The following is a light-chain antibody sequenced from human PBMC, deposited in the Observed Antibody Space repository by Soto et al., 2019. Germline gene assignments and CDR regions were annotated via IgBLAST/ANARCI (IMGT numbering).Light chain of an antibody. Sequence: QSVLTQPPSVSGAPGQRVTISCTGSSSNIGAGYDVHWYQQLPGTAPKLLIYGNSNRPSGVPDRFSGSKSGTSASLAITGLHAEDEAEYYCQSYDSSLSGYVVFGGGTKLTVL. V-gene: IGLV1-40*01. CDR3: QSYDSSLSGYVV. CDR1: SSNIGAGYD. J-gene: IGLJ2*01. CDR2: GNS.